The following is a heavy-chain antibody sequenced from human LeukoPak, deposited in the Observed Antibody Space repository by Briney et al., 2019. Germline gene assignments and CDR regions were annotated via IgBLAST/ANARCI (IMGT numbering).Heavy chain of an antibody. CDR3: AREVSSWYFYYYYMDV. CDR1: GFTFSSYS. CDR2: ISSGSTI. D-gene: IGHD6-13*01. J-gene: IGHJ6*03. Sequence: GGSLRLSCAASGFTFSSYSMNWVRQAPGKGLEWVSYISSGSTIYYADSVKGRFTISRDNAKNSLYLQMNSLRAEDTAVYYCAREVSSWYFYYYYMDVWGKGTTVTISS. V-gene: IGHV3-48*04.